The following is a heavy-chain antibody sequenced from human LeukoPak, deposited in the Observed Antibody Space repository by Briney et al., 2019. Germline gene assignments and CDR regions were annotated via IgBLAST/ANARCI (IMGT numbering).Heavy chain of an antibody. V-gene: IGHV1-69*13. J-gene: IGHJ4*02. CDR1: GGTFSSYA. D-gene: IGHD2-15*01. CDR3: ASYLGYCSGGSCYSGLLGY. CDR2: IIPIFGTA. Sequence: ASVKVSCKASGGTFSSYAISWVRQAPGQGLEWMGGIIPIFGTANYAQKFQGRVAITADESTSTAYMELSSLRSKDTAVYYCASYLGYCSGGSCYSGLLGYWGQGTLVTVSS.